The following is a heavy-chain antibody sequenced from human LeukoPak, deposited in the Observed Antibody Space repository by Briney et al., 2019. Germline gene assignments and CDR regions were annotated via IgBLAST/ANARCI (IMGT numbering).Heavy chain of an antibody. J-gene: IGHJ5*02. CDR1: GFTFSSYA. D-gene: IGHD2-2*01. CDR2: ISGSGGST. CDR3: AKEPIAVVPAAMHEIGWFDP. V-gene: IGHV3-23*01. Sequence: GGSLRLSCAASGFTFSSYAMSWVRQAPGKGLEWVSAISGSGGSTYYADSVKGRFTISRDNSKNTLYLQMNSLRAEDTAVYYCAKEPIAVVPAAMHEIGWFDPWGQGTLVTVSS.